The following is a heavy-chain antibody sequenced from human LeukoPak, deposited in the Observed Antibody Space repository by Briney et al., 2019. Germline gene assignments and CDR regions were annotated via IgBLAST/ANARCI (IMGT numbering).Heavy chain of an antibody. J-gene: IGHJ4*02. CDR3: ARGLGYTSGHRGLDY. CDR1: GESFNGYY. CDR2: INHSGST. D-gene: IGHD1-1*01. Sequence: SETLSLTCAVYGESFNGYYWSWIRQAPGKGLEWIGEINHSGSTNYNPSLKSRVTISVDRSKNQFSLKLSSVTAADTAVFSCARGLGYTSGHRGLDYWGQGILVTVSS. V-gene: IGHV4-34*01.